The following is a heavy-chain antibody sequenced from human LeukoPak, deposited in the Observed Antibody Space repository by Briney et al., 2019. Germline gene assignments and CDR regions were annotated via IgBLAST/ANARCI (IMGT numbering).Heavy chain of an antibody. CDR1: GGSISSYY. J-gene: IGHJ6*02. CDR3: ARGAVGATPYYYYYGMDV. Sequence: SETLSLTCTASGGSISSYYWSWIRQPPGKGLEWIGYIYYSGSTNYNPSLKSRITISVDTSKNQFSLKLSSVTAADTAVYYCARGAVGATPYYYYYGMDVWGQGTTVTVSS. CDR2: IYYSGST. D-gene: IGHD1-26*01. V-gene: IGHV4-59*01.